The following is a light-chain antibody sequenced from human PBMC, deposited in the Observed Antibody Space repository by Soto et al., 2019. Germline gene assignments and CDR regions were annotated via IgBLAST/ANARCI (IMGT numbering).Light chain of an antibody. CDR2: DIS. Sequence: QSALTQPPSASGSPGQSVTISCTGTSSDVGGYDYVSWYQQHAGKAPKLMIYDISKRPSGVPDRFSGSKSGNTASLTVSGLQAEDEADYYCSSYVDINKLVFGGGTKLTVL. CDR1: SSDVGGYDY. J-gene: IGLJ3*02. V-gene: IGLV2-8*01. CDR3: SSYVDINKLV.